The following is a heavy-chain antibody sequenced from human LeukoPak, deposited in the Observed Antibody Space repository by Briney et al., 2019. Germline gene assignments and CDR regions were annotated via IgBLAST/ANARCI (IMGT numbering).Heavy chain of an antibody. CDR1: GFTFSDYY. J-gene: IGHJ4*02. D-gene: IGHD2-2*01. Sequence: GGSLRLSCAASGFTFSDYYMSWIRQAPGKGLKWVSYISSSGSTIYYADSVKGRFTISRDNAKNSLYLQMNSLRAEDTAVYYCAREGYCSSTSCYAPPDYWGQGTLVTVSS. CDR2: ISSSGSTI. CDR3: AREGYCSSTSCYAPPDY. V-gene: IGHV3-11*01.